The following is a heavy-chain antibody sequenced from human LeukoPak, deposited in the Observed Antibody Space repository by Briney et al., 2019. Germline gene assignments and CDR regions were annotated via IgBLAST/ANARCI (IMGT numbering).Heavy chain of an antibody. CDR1: GFTFSSYA. J-gene: IGHJ6*03. CDR2: INTDGSST. D-gene: IGHD3-3*01. Sequence: GGSLRLSCAASGFTFSSYAMSWVRQAPGKGLVWVSRINTDGSSTSYADSVKGRFTISRDNAKNTLYLQMNSLRAEDTAVYYCARADFWSGYGNYYYMDVWGKGTTVTVSS. V-gene: IGHV3-74*01. CDR3: ARADFWSGYGNYYYMDV.